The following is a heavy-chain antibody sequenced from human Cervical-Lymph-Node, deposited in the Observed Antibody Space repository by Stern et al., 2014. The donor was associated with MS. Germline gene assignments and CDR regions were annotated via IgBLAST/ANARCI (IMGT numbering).Heavy chain of an antibody. J-gene: IGHJ4*02. D-gene: IGHD3-16*01. CDR1: GGTFSNYA. CDR2: IFSMLGSP. CDR3: ARAYVRSFDSYYFDY. Sequence: QVQLVQSGAEVKNPGSSVKVSCKASGGTFSNYAITWVRQAPGQGLEWMGVIFSMLGSPIYAQRFRGRVTITADESTSTAYMELSSLSSEDTAVYYCARAYVRSFDSYYFDYWGQGTLVTVSS. V-gene: IGHV1-69*01.